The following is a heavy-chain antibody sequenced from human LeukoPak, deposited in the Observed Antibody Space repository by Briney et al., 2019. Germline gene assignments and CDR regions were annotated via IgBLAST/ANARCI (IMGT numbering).Heavy chain of an antibody. CDR1: GYTFNIYG. J-gene: IGHJ4*02. D-gene: IGHD3-22*01. CDR2: ISTYNGHT. CDR3: ARGDYHDSGGFFDF. Sequence: GASVKVSCKTSGYTFNIYGISWVRQAPGQGLEWVGWISTYNGHTRYAQNLQGRVTMTTDTSTSTAYMELRSLTSDDTAVYFCARGDYHDSGGFFDFWSQETLVTVSS. V-gene: IGHV1-18*01.